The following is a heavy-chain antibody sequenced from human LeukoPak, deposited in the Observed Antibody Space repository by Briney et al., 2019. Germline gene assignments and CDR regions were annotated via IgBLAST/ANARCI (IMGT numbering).Heavy chain of an antibody. J-gene: IGHJ6*02. CDR1: GASIRSYGFY. Sequence: SETLSLTCTVSGASIRSYGFYWGWVRQPPGKGLEWIGYIYYSGSTYYNPSLKSRVTISVDTSKNQFSLKLSSVTAADTAVYYCARGHTDRYYYGMDVWGQGTTVTVSS. CDR2: IYYSGST. D-gene: IGHD3-16*02. V-gene: IGHV4-61*08. CDR3: ARGHTDRYYYGMDV.